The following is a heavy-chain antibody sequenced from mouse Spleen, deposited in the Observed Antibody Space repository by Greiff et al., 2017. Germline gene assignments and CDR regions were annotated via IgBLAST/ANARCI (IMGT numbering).Heavy chain of an antibody. CDR2: IYPGSGST. D-gene: IGHD2-5*01. Sequence: VQLQQPGAELVKPGASVKMSCKASGYTFTSYWITWVKQRPGQGLEWIGDIYPGSGSTNYNEKFKSKATLTVDTSSSTAYMQLSSLTSGDSAVYYCARWGYSNYEGYFDVWGTGTTVTVSS. V-gene: IGHV1-55*01. CDR1: GYTFTSYW. CDR3: ARWGYSNYEGYFDV. J-gene: IGHJ1*03.